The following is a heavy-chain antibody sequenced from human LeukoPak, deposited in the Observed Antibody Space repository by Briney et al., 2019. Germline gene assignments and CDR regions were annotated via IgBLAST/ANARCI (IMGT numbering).Heavy chain of an antibody. CDR3: AKDPVTAHYDFWSGYYTANYFDY. Sequence: GGSLRLSCAASGFTFSSYAMSWVRQAPGKGLGWVSAISGSGGSTYYADSVKGRFTISRDNSKNTLYLQMNSLRAEDTAVYYCAKDPVTAHYDFWSGYYTANYFDYWGQGTLVTVSS. D-gene: IGHD3-3*01. J-gene: IGHJ4*02. CDR2: ISGSGGST. CDR1: GFTFSSYA. V-gene: IGHV3-23*01.